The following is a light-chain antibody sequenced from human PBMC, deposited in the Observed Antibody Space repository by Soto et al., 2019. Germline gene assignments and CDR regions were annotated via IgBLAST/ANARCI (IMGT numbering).Light chain of an antibody. CDR2: SYD. J-gene: IGLJ1*01. CDR1: SSNLGDNT. V-gene: IGLV1-44*01. Sequence: QSVLTQPPSASGTPEQRVTIFCSTSSSNLGDNTVNWYQHVPGTAPKLLIYSYDQRPSGVPDRFSGSRSGTSASLTISGLQSEDEADYYCAAWDATLDGYVFGTGTKLTVL. CDR3: AAWDATLDGYV.